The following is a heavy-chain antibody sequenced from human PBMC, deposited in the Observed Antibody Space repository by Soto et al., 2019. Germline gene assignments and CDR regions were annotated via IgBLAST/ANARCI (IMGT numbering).Heavy chain of an antibody. CDR3: ARDRYYDGVGYRYESAY. V-gene: IGHV1-69*01. CDR1: GGDFINYG. CDR2: VIPIFRSA. D-gene: IGHD3-22*01. J-gene: IGHJ4*02. Sequence: QVQLVQSGAEVKKPGSSVKVSCKASGGDFINYGISWVRQAPGQGLEWMGGVIPIFRSANYAQKFQGRVTIAADESTTTAYMELTTLTSEDTAVYYCARDRYYDGVGYRYESAYWGQGTIVTVSS.